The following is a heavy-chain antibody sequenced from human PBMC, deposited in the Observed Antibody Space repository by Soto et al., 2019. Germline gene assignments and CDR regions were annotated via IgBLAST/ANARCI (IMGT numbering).Heavy chain of an antibody. CDR1: GGSISSYY. J-gene: IGHJ6*02. D-gene: IGHD3-3*01. CDR3: ARDTGYYDFWSGYSIYYYYGMDV. V-gene: IGHV4-4*07. CDR2: IYTSGST. Sequence: QVQLQESGPGLVKPSETLSLTCTVSGGSISSYYWSWIRQPAGKGLEWIGRIYTSGSTNYNPSLNSRVAMSVDTSKNQFSLKMSSVTGADTAVYYCARDTGYYDFWSGYSIYYYYGMDVWGQGNTVTVSS.